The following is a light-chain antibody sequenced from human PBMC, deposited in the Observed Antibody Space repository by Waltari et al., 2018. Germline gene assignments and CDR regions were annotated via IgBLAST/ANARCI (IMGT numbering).Light chain of an antibody. Sequence: DIQMTPYPSTLSASVGDRVAITCRASQRVNSWLAWDQQKPGKAPKFLIYKASILESGVPSRFSGSGSGTEFTLTISNLQPDDFATYYCQQYNRYSTFGQGTKVELK. CDR2: KAS. V-gene: IGKV1-5*03. CDR3: QQYNRYST. CDR1: QRVNSW. J-gene: IGKJ1*01.